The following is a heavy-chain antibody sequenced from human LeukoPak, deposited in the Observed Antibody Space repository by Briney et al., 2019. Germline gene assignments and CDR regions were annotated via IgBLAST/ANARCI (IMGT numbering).Heavy chain of an antibody. D-gene: IGHD3-10*01. J-gene: IGHJ5*02. Sequence: PGGALRLSCAASGFTFTSHGMHWVRQAPGKGLEWVAHIRYDGRNKYYTDSVKGRFTISRDDSKKMLYLQMNSRRPEDTALYYCARGRRSGGITMIRGVKDRGWFDPWGQGTLVTVSS. CDR2: IRYDGRNK. CDR3: ARGRRSGGITMIRGVKDRGWFDP. CDR1: GFTFTSHG. V-gene: IGHV3-30*02.